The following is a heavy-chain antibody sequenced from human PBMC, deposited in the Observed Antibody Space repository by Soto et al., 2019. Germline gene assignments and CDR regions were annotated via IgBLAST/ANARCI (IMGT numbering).Heavy chain of an antibody. CDR1: GGSISSYY. CDR2: IYYSGST. Sequence: NPSETLSLTCTVSGGSISSYYWSWIRQPPGKGLEWIGYIYYSGSTNYNPSLKSRVTISVDTSKNQFSLKLSSVTAADTAVYYCARVLSRDYYDFWSGSPYYYGMDVWGQGTTVTVSS. CDR3: ARVLSRDYYDFWSGSPYYYGMDV. J-gene: IGHJ6*02. D-gene: IGHD3-3*01. V-gene: IGHV4-59*01.